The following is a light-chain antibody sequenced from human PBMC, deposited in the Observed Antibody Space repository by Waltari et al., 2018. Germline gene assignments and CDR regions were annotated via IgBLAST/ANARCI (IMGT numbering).Light chain of an antibody. Sequence: QSVLTQAPSVSAAPGQTVTISCSGTTPNIGNNYVSWYQQLPGAAPKSVIDEDKRRPSGIPDRFSGPKSGAAATLGITGLQTGDEADYYCGSWDSSLGIGVLGGGTRLTVL. CDR1: TPNIGNNY. CDR3: GSWDSSLGIGV. V-gene: IGLV1-51*01. CDR2: EDK. J-gene: IGLJ3*02.